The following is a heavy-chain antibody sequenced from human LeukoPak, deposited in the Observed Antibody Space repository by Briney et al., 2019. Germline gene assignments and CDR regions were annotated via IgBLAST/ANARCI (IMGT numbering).Heavy chain of an antibody. D-gene: IGHD3-10*01. CDR1: GGTFSSYA. CDR2: IIPIFGTA. J-gene: IGHJ6*02. CDR3: ARFLYGSGSYPYYYGMDV. V-gene: IGHV1-69*13. Sequence: ASVEVSCKASGGTFSSYAISWVRQAPGQGLEWMGGIIPIFGTANYAQKFQGRVTITADESTSTAYMELSSLRSEDTAVYYCARFLYGSGSYPYYYGMDVWGQGTTVTVSS.